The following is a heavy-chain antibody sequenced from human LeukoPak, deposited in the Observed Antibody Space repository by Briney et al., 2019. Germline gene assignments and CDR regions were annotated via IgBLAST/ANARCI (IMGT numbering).Heavy chain of an antibody. CDR3: ASAGTGGFDY. Sequence: PSETLSLTCAVYGGSISSSSYYWGWIRQPPGKGLEWIGSIYYSGSTYYNPSLKSRVTISVDTSKNQFSLKLSSVTAADTAVYYCASAGTGGFDYWGQGTLVTVSS. V-gene: IGHV4-39*07. CDR1: GGSISSSSYY. CDR2: IYYSGST. D-gene: IGHD2-8*02. J-gene: IGHJ4*02.